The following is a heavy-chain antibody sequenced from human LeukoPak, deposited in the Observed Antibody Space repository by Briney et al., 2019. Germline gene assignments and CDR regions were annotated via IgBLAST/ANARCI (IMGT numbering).Heavy chain of an antibody. CDR2: ISDSGGNT. CDR1: GFTFNNYA. J-gene: IGHJ4*02. CDR3: AKRSGNNPLYYFDY. Sequence: HPGGSLRLSCAASGFTFNNYAMSWVRQPPGKGLEWVSTISDSGGNTYYADSVKGRFTISRDNSKKTLDLQMNSLRAEDTAVYYCAKRSGNNPLYYFDYWGQGTLVTVSS. D-gene: IGHD1-14*01. V-gene: IGHV3-23*01.